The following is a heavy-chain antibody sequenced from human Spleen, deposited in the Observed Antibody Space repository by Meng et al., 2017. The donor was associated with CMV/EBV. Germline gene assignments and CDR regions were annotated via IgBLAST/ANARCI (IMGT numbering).Heavy chain of an antibody. J-gene: IGHJ6*02. V-gene: IGHV1-46*01. CDR3: ASGFSIAARQYYYGMDV. Sequence: ASVKVSCKASGYSFSSYDINWVRQATGQGLEWMGIINPSGGSTSYAQKFQGRVTMTRDTSTSTVYMELSSLRSEDTAVYYCASGFSIAARQYYYGMDVWGQGTTVTVSS. CDR2: INPSGGST. D-gene: IGHD6-6*01. CDR1: GYSFSSYD.